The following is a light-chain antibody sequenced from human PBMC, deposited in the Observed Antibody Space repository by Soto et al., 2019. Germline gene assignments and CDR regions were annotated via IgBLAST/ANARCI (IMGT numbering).Light chain of an antibody. J-gene: IGKJ5*01. V-gene: IGKV3-11*01. CDR3: QQRSNWPTIT. Sequence: EIVMTQSPATLSVSPGERATLSCRASQSVSSYLAWYQQKPGQAPRLLIYDASNRATGIPARFSGSGSGTDFTLTISSLEPEDFAVYYGQQRSNWPTITFGQGTRLEIK. CDR1: QSVSSY. CDR2: DAS.